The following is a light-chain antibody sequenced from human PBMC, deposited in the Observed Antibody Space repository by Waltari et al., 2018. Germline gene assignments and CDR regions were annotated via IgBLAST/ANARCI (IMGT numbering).Light chain of an antibody. Sequence: EIVLTQSPGSLSLSPGERATLSCKASQSVAKYLAWYQQKPGQAPRLLIDHASIRATGIPDRFSGSGYGTDFSLTISRLEPEDFAVYFCQKYVNLPATFGQGTTVEV. J-gene: IGKJ1*01. V-gene: IGKV3-20*01. CDR1: QSVAKY. CDR3: QKYVNLPAT. CDR2: HAS.